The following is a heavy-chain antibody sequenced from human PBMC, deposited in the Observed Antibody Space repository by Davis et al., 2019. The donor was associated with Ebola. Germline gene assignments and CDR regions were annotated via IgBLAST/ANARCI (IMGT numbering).Heavy chain of an antibody. J-gene: IGHJ3*02. Sequence: GESLKISCKGSGYSFTSFWIAWVRQMPGKGLEWMGIIYTGDSDTRYSPSFRGQVTISADNSITTAYLQWSALRASDTAMYYCATLRRTITGMDDAFDIWGQGTLVTVSS. CDR3: ATLRRTITGMDDAFDI. CDR1: GYSFTSFW. CDR2: IYTGDSDT. D-gene: IGHD1-20*01. V-gene: IGHV5-51*01.